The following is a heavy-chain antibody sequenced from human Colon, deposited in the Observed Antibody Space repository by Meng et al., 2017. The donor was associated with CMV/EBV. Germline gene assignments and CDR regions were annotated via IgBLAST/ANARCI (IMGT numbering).Heavy chain of an antibody. J-gene: IGHJ4*02. Sequence: GGSLRLSCTTSGFNFVDYAMTWVRQAPGKGLEWVSLIYAGGRSTYYAAAVKGRFTVSRDNSENTVYLEMSSLRAEDTGIYYCAKAGYWYFFDAWGQGTLVTVSS. CDR2: IYAGGRST. V-gene: IGHV3-23*03. CDR3: AKAGYWYFFDA. CDR1: GFNFVDYA. D-gene: IGHD2-8*02.